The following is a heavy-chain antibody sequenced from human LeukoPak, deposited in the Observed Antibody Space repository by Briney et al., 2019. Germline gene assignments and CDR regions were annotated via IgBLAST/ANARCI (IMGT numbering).Heavy chain of an antibody. CDR2: INCDDQK. V-gene: IGHV2-5*02. Sequence: KMSGPTLVNPTQTLTLTCTFSGFSLTTSGVGVGWIRQPPGKALEWLALINCDDQKVYSPSLQSRLSITKDTSKNQVVLTMTNVDPVDTATYYCAHRRDSSGYQYRYWFAPWGQGTLVTVSS. CDR3: AHRRDSSGYQYRYWFAP. D-gene: IGHD3-22*01. CDR1: GFSLTTSGVG. J-gene: IGHJ5*02.